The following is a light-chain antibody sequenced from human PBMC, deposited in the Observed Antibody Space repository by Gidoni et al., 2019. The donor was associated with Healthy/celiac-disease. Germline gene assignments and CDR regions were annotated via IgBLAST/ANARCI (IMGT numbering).Light chain of an antibody. J-gene: IGLJ3*02. CDR1: ALPKQY. V-gene: IGLV3-25*03. Sequence: SYELPQPPSVSVSPGQTARITCSGDALPKQYAYWYQQKPGQAPVLVIYKDSEKPSGIPERFSGSSSGTTVTLTISGVQAEDEADYYCQSADSSGTWAVFGGGTKLTVL. CDR2: KDS. CDR3: QSADSSGTWAV.